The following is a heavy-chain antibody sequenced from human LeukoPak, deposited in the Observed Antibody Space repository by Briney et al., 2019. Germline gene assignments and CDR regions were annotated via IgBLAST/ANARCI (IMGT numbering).Heavy chain of an antibody. D-gene: IGHD6-25*01. J-gene: IGHJ4*02. Sequence: PSETLSLTCTVSGASFSSSTYYWGWIRQPPGKGLEWIVSIYYSGSTYYNPSLKSRVTISVDTSKNQFSLKLSSVTAADTAVYYCARIVRSSGCFDYWGQGTLVTVSS. CDR3: ARIVRSSGCFDY. CDR2: IYYSGST. CDR1: GASFSSSTYY. V-gene: IGHV4-39*01.